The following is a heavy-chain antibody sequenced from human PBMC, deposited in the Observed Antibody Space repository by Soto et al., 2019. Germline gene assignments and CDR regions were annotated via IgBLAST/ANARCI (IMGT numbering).Heavy chain of an antibody. J-gene: IGHJ6*02. CDR3: ARSYYYYDLDV. Sequence: LRLSCAASRFSFSSYWMHWVRQAPGKGLVWVSRIERDGSNTDYADSVKGRFTISRDNTRNTLYLQMNSLRVEDTAVYYCARSYYYYDLDVWGQGTTVTVSS. CDR2: IERDGSNT. CDR1: RFSFSSYW. V-gene: IGHV3-74*01.